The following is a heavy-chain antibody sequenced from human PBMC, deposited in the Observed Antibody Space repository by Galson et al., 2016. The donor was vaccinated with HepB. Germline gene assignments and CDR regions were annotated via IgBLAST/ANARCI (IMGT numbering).Heavy chain of an antibody. D-gene: IGHD3-10*01. CDR3: ARECTGSGTYYCG. CDR1: NASISRSSYY. V-gene: IGHV4-39*02. J-gene: IGHJ4*02. CDR2: IYSSRTT. Sequence: SETLSLTCTVSNASISRSSYYWGWIRQPPGKGLEWIGNIYSSRTTYSNPSLKSPVTISVDTSQNQFSLRPTSVTAADTAVYFCARECTGSGTYYCGWGRGTLVTVSS.